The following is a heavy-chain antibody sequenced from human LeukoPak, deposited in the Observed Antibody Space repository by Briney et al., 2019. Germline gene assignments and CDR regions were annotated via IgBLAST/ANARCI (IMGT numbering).Heavy chain of an antibody. CDR1: GFTFRTYW. J-gene: IGHJ5*02. D-gene: IGHD3-16*01. V-gene: IGHV3-7*05. Sequence: PGGSLRLSCEVSGFTFRTYWVTWVRQAPGKGLKWVASVNEDGSEKYLVDSVKGRFTISRDNAKSSLFLQLHSLGAEDTAVYYCARGFAWLDNWGQGTRVTVFS. CDR3: ARGFAWLDN. CDR2: VNEDGSEK.